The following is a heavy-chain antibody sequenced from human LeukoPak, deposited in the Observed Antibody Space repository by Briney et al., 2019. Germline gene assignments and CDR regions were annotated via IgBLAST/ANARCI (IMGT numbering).Heavy chain of an antibody. CDR3: ARDAVSTVTAGGIDY. Sequence: GASVKVSCKASGYTFTSYYMHWVRQAPGQGLEWMAWISAYSGNTEYAQKMQGRVTMTTDTSTSTAYMELRNLISDDSAVYFCARDAVSTVTAGGIDYWGQGTLVTVSS. V-gene: IGHV1-18*04. J-gene: IGHJ4*02. D-gene: IGHD2-21*02. CDR2: ISAYSGNT. CDR1: GYTFTSYY.